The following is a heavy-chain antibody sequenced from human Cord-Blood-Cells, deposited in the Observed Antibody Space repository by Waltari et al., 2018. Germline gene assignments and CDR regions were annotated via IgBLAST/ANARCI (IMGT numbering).Heavy chain of an antibody. Sequence: QLQLQESGPGLVKPSEPLSLTCTVSGGSISSSRYYWGWIRQPPGKGLEWIGSIEYSGSTYYIPSLKSRVTISVDTSKNHVSLKLSSVTAADTAVYYCARYNWDYYYYYMDVWGKGTTVTVSS. CDR3: ARYNWDYYYYYMDV. D-gene: IGHD1-20*01. CDR1: GGSISSSRYY. CDR2: IEYSGST. J-gene: IGHJ6*03. V-gene: IGHV4-39*01.